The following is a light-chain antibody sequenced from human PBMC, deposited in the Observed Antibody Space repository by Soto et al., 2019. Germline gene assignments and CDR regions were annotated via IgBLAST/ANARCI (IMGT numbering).Light chain of an antibody. CDR2: GAS. CDR3: QQYGSSPTWT. CDR1: QSVSSSY. J-gene: IGKJ1*01. V-gene: IGKV3-20*01. Sequence: EIVLTQSPGTLSLSPGERATLSCRASQSVSSSYLAWYQQKPGQAPRLLIYGASSRATGIPDRFSGSGSGTYFTLTISRLEPEDFAVYYCQQYGSSPTWTFGQGTKVESK.